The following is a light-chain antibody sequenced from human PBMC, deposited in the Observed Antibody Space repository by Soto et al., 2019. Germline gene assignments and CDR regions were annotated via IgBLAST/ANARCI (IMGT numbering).Light chain of an antibody. V-gene: IGLV7-46*01. CDR2: DTN. CDR1: TGAVTTGHY. J-gene: IGLJ2*01. Sequence: QAVVTQEPSLTVSPGGTVTLTCGSNTGAVTTGHYPYWFQQKPGQAPRTLIYDTNNKHSWTPARFSGSLLGGKAALTLSGAEPEDEADYYCLRAYRGVGVFGGGTKLTVL. CDR3: LRAYRGVGV.